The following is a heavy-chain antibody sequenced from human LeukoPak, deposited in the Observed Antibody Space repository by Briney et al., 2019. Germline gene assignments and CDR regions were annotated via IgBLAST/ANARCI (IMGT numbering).Heavy chain of an antibody. Sequence: SETLSLTCTVSGGSISSSSYYWRWIRQPPGKGLEWIGSTYYSGSSYYNPSLKSRLTISADTSKNQFSLILSSVTAADTAVYYCARQITVTTSGGDAFDIWGQGTMVTVCS. J-gene: IGHJ3*02. CDR1: GGSISSSSYY. CDR3: ARQITVTTSGGDAFDI. CDR2: TYYSGSS. V-gene: IGHV4-39*01. D-gene: IGHD4-17*01.